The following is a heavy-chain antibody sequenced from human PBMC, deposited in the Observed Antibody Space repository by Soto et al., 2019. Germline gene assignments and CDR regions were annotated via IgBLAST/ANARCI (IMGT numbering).Heavy chain of an antibody. D-gene: IGHD3-3*01. Sequence: GGSLRLSCAASGFTFSSYSMNWVRQAPGKGLEWVSYISSSSSTIYYADSVKGRFTISRDNAKNSLYLQMNSLRDEDTAVYYCARNALYYDFWSGPNYYYGMDVWGQGTTVTVSS. CDR2: ISSSSSTI. CDR3: ARNALYYDFWSGPNYYYGMDV. J-gene: IGHJ6*02. V-gene: IGHV3-48*02. CDR1: GFTFSSYS.